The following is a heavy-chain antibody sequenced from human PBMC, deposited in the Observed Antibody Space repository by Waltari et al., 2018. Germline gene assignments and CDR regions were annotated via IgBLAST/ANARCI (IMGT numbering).Heavy chain of an antibody. CDR3: ASGGYCSGGSCYYGQPFDY. J-gene: IGHJ4*02. CDR1: GGSISSRNW. Sequence: QVQLQESGPGLVKPSGTLSLTCAVSGGSISSRNWWRWVRQPPGKGLEWIGEIDHSGSTNYNPSLKSRVTISVDKSKNQFSLKLSSVTAADTAVYYCASGGYCSGGSCYYGQPFDYWGQGTLVTVSS. CDR2: IDHSGST. V-gene: IGHV4-4*02. D-gene: IGHD2-15*01.